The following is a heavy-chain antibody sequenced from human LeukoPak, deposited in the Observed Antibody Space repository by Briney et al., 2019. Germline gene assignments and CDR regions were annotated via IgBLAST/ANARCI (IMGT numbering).Heavy chain of an antibody. D-gene: IGHD2-21*02. V-gene: IGHV1-18*01. CDR1: GYTFISYG. CDR2: ISVYNGNT. CDR3: ARGLGVVTAQSEQPKPRYFDL. Sequence: ASVKVSFKASGYTFISYGISWVRQAPGQGLGWMGWISVYNGNTSYAQNLQGRVTMTTDTSTSTAYMELRSLRSDDTAVYYCARGLGVVTAQSEQPKPRYFDLWGRGTQVTVSS. J-gene: IGHJ2*01.